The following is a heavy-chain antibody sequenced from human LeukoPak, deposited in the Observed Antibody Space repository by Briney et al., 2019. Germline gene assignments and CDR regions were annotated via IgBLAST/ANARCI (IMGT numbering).Heavy chain of an antibody. CDR3: AKTYCSGGSCYSYNWFDP. CDR2: ISGSGGST. D-gene: IGHD2-15*01. CDR1: GFTFSSYA. V-gene: IGHV3-23*01. Sequence: GGSLSLSCAASGFTFSSYAMSWVRQAPGKGLEWVSTISGSGGSTYYADSVKGRFTISRDNSKNTLFLQMNSLRAEDTAIYYCAKTYCSGGSCYSYNWFDPWGQGTLVAVSS. J-gene: IGHJ5*02.